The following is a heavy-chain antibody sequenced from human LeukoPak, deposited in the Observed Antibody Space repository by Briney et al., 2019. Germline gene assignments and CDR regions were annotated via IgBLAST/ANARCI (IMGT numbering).Heavy chain of an antibody. J-gene: IGHJ4*01. CDR1: GFTFSSYS. D-gene: IGHD6-13*01. CDR3: ARDEDFGSSWYGWSGGSGVVNY. V-gene: IGHV3-48*01. CDR2: ISSSSSTI. Sequence: PGGSLRLSCAASGFTFSSYSMNWVRQAPGKGLEWVSYISSSSSTIYYADSVKGRFTISRDNAKNSLYLQMNSLRAEDTAVYYCARDEDFGSSWYGWSGGSGVVNYWGQGTLVTVSS.